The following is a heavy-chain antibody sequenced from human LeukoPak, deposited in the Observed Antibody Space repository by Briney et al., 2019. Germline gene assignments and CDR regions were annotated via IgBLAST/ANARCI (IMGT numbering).Heavy chain of an antibody. CDR3: ARALTVTRRPFDY. D-gene: IGHD4-4*01. Sequence: PGGSLRLSCAASGFTFSSYAMSWVRQAPGKGLEWVSSISSSSSYIYYADSVKGRFTISRDNAKNSLYLQMNSLRAEDTAVYYCARALTVTRRPFDYWGQGTLVTVSS. CDR1: GFTFSSYA. V-gene: IGHV3-21*01. J-gene: IGHJ4*02. CDR2: ISSSSSYI.